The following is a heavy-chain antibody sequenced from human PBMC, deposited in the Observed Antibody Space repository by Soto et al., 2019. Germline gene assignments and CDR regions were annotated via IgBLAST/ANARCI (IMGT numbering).Heavy chain of an antibody. CDR1: GGSVSSGSYY. J-gene: IGHJ6*02. CDR2: IYYSGST. D-gene: IGHD3-10*01. Sequence: SETLSLTCTVSGGSVSSGSYYWSWIRQPPGKGLEWIGYIYYSGSTNYNPSLKSRVTISVDTSKNQFSLKLSSVTAADTAVYYCARLFHYGDKKYYYYYYGMDVWGQGTTVTVSS. CDR3: ARLFHYGDKKYYYYYYGMDV. V-gene: IGHV4-61*01.